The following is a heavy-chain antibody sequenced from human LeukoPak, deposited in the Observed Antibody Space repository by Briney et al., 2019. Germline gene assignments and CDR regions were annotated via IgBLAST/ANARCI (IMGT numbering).Heavy chain of an antibody. D-gene: IGHD3-22*01. V-gene: IGHV4-59*08. J-gene: IGHJ4*02. CDR1: GGSLSAYY. Sequence: SQTLCLTSTVSGGSLSAYYCSWGRHPPGKGVEWSGYIYYSVSTNTNTSLKSRVTIAVDTSKNKLSLKLSSVTAADTAVYYCARHYDSSGYWYYFDYWGQGTLVIVSS. CDR2: IYYSVST. CDR3: ARHYDSSGYWYYFDY.